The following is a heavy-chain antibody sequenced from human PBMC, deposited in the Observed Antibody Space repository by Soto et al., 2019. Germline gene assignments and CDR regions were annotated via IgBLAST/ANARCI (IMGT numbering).Heavy chain of an antibody. CDR3: ARGRQEDRGSGYYRRKSYYYYYGMDV. CDR1: AGSFSVYY. D-gene: IGHD3-22*01. Sequence: LSRTRPLYAGSFSVYYWGWLRPPPQKGLAWTGEINHSGSTNSTPSLKSRVTISVDTSKNQFSLKLSSVTAADTAVYYCARGRQEDRGSGYYRRKSYYYYYGMDVWGQGTTVT. V-gene: IGHV4-34*01. J-gene: IGHJ6*02. CDR2: INHSGST.